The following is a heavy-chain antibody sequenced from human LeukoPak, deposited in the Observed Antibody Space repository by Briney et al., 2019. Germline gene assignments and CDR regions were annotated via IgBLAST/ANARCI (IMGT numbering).Heavy chain of an antibody. CDR3: ARARNWFDP. J-gene: IGHJ5*02. Sequence: SETLSLTCTVSGDSISSSTYYWDWIRQPPGKGLEWIGSIYYSGSAYNKLSLKSRLSISVDRSKNQFSLTLSSVTAADTAVYYCARARNWFDPWGQGTLVTVSS. CDR1: GDSISSSTYY. CDR2: IYYSGSA. V-gene: IGHV4-39*07.